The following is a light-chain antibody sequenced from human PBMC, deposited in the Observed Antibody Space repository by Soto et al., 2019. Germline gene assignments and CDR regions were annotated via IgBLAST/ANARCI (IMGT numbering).Light chain of an antibody. V-gene: IGKV1-5*01. Sequence: DIQMTQSPSSLSASVGDRVTITCRASQTIYSNLNWYQQKPGSAPKVLIYDASSLESGVPSRFSGSRSETEFTLTISSLQPDDFATYYCQQYDTYWTFSQGTKVDIK. J-gene: IGKJ1*01. CDR1: QTIYSN. CDR2: DAS. CDR3: QQYDTYWT.